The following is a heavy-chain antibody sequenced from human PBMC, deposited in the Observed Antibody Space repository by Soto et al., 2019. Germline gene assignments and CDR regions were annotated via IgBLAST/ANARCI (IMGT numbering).Heavy chain of an antibody. CDR1: GGTFSSYA. Sequence: QVQLVQSGAEVKKPGSSVKVSCKASGGTFSSYAISWVRQAPGQGLEWMGGIIPIFGTANYAQKFQGRVTITADEPTSTAYLELSSLRSEDTAVYYCARSGIAVAGTGFYYYYGMDVWGQGTTVTVSS. J-gene: IGHJ6*02. V-gene: IGHV1-69*12. CDR3: ARSGIAVAGTGFYYYYGMDV. CDR2: IIPIFGTA. D-gene: IGHD6-19*01.